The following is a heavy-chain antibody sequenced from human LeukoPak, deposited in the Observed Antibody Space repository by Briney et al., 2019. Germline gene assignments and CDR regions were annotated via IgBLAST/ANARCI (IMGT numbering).Heavy chain of an antibody. D-gene: IGHD3-16*01. V-gene: IGHV3-53*01. J-gene: IGHJ4*02. Sequence: GGSLRLSCAASGFTFSTYGMHWVRQAPGKGLEWVAVIYSGDQTYYVDSVKGRFTISRDNFKNTLYLQMNSLRAEDTAVYYCARDWRTQVLHPYYFEYWGQGVLVTVSS. CDR1: GFTFSTYG. CDR2: IYSGDQT. CDR3: ARDWRTQVLHPYYFEY.